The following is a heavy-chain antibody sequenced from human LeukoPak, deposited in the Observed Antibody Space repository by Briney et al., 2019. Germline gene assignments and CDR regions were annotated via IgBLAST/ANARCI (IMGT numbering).Heavy chain of an antibody. CDR3: ASGFLEWLWAFDY. J-gene: IGHJ4*02. D-gene: IGHD3-3*01. Sequence: GGSLRLSCAASGFTSSSYSMNWVRQAPGKGLEWVSSISSSSSYIYYADSVKGRFTISRDNAKNSLYLQMNSLRAEDTAVYYCASGFLEWLWAFDYWGQGTLVTVSS. CDR2: ISSSSSYI. V-gene: IGHV3-21*01. CDR1: GFTSSSYS.